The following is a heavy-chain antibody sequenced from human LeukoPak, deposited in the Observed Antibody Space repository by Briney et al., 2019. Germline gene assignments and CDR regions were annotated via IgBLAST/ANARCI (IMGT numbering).Heavy chain of an antibody. CDR2: ISGSGVST. J-gene: IGHJ4*02. CDR1: GFTFSSYA. Sequence: PGGSLRLSCAASGFTFSSYAMSWVRQAPGKGLDWVAAISGSGVSTYYADSVKGRFTISRGNSKNTLYLQMNSLRAEDTAVFYCAPLGGSSGWRFDYWGQGTLVTVSS. D-gene: IGHD6-19*01. V-gene: IGHV3-23*01. CDR3: APLGGSSGWRFDY.